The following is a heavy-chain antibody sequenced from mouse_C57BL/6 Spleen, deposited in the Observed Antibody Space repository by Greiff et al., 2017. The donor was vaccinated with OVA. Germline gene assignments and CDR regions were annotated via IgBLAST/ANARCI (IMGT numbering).Heavy chain of an antibody. D-gene: IGHD1-1*01. Sequence: QVQLKESGAELARPGASVKLSCKASGYTFTSYGISWVKQRTGQGLEWIGEIYPRSGNTYYNEKFKGKATLTADKSSSTAYMELRSLTSEDSAVYFCARRDSSYGYFDVWGTGTTVTVSS. V-gene: IGHV1-81*01. CDR1: GYTFTSYG. CDR2: IYPRSGNT. CDR3: ARRDSSYGYFDV. J-gene: IGHJ1*03.